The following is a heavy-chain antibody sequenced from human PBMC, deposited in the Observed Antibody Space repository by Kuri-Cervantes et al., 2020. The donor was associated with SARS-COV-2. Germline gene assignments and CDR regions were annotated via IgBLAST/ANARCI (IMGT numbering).Heavy chain of an antibody. D-gene: IGHD3-10*01. V-gene: IGHV3-30-3*01. J-gene: IGHJ4*02. CDR3: ARESLIGGFDY. CDR2: ISYDGSNK. Sequence: GESLKISCAASGFTFSSYAMHWVRQAPGKGLEWVAVISYDGSNKYYADSVKGRSTISRDNSKNTLYLQMNSLRAEDTAVYYCARESLIGGFDYWGQGTLVTVSS. CDR1: GFTFSSYA.